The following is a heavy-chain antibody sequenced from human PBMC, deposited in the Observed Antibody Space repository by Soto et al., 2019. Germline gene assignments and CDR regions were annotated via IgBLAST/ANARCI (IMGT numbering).Heavy chain of an antibody. CDR3: ASCISTSCLNWYFDL. D-gene: IGHD2-2*01. Sequence: QVQLVQSGAEVKKPGSSVKVSCKASGGTFSSYAISWVQQAPGQGLEWMGGIIPIFGTANYAQKFQGRVTITADESTSTAYMELSSLRSEDTAVYYCASCISTSCLNWYFDLWGRGTLVTVSS. CDR1: GGTFSSYA. J-gene: IGHJ2*01. CDR2: IIPIFGTA. V-gene: IGHV1-69*12.